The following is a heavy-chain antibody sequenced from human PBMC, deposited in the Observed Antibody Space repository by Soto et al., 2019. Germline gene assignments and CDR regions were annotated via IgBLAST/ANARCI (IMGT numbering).Heavy chain of an antibody. D-gene: IGHD3-3*02. CDR3: ARDVSRHRVYYYGMDV. J-gene: IGHJ6*02. CDR1: GFTFSDYY. V-gene: IGHV3-11*01. CDR2: ISSSGSTI. Sequence: GGSLRLSCAASGFTFSDYYMSWIRQAPGKGLEWVSYISSSGSTIYYADSVKGRFTISRDNAKNSLYLQMNSLRAEDTAVYYCARDVSRHRVYYYGMDVWGQGTTVTVSS.